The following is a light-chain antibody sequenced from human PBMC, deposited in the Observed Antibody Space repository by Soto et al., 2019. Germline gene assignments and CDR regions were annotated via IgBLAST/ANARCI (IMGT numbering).Light chain of an antibody. CDR1: QSISSW. J-gene: IGKJ1*01. CDR2: DAS. Sequence: DIQMTQSPSTLSASVGERDTITCRASQSISSWLAWYQQKPGKAPKLLIYDASSLESGVPSRFSGSGSGTEFTLTICSLQPDDFATYYCQQYNSYSQTFGQGTKVDIK. CDR3: QQYNSYSQT. V-gene: IGKV1-5*01.